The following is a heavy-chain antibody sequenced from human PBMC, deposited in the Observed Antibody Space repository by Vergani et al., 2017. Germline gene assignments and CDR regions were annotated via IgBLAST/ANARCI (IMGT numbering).Heavy chain of an antibody. CDR2: INWNEDSI. J-gene: IGHJ4*02. V-gene: IGHV3-20*04. CDR1: GFTFVDYG. D-gene: IGHD2-2*01. CDR3: AREGGDQYPKEDC. Sequence: EVQLVESGGVVVRPGGSLRLSCVASGFTFVDYGMSWVRQAPGKGLEWVSGINWNEDSIGYADSVKGRFTISRDNAKNSLYLQMNSLRVEDTALYFCAREGGDQYPKEDCWGLGTLVTVSS.